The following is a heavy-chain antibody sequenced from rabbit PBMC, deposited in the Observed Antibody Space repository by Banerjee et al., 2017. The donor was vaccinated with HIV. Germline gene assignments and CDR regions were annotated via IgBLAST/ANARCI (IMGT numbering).Heavy chain of an antibody. J-gene: IGHJ4*01. V-gene: IGHV1S40*01. D-gene: IGHD7-1*01. CDR2: IGTGSGST. CDR1: GFSFSSGYY. Sequence: QQLVESGGGLVKPGASLTLTCKASGFSFSSGYYMCWVRQAPGKGLEWIGCIGTGSGSTWYASWAKGRFTISRTSSTTVTLQMTSLTGADTATYFCARDLAAVTGWNFNLWGPGTLVTVS. CDR3: ARDLAAVTGWNFNL.